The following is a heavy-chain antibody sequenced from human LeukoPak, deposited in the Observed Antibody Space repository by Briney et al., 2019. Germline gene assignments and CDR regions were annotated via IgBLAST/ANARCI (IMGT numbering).Heavy chain of an antibody. CDR3: ARGGVYTGMDA. D-gene: IGHD2-2*02. CDR2: IFHSGVT. J-gene: IGHJ6*02. Sequence: PSETLSLTCGVSGGSINVGGYSWNWIRQPPGKGLEWIGNIFHSGVTYYKPSPRSRVAISLDRSKNQVSLNVTSVTAADTAVYYCARGGVYTGMDAWGQGTTVIVSS. V-gene: IGHV4-30-2*01. CDR1: GGSINVGGYS.